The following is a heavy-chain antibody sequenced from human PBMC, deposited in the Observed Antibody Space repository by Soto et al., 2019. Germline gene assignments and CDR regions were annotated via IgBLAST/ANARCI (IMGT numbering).Heavy chain of an antibody. Sequence: QVQLQESGPGLVRPSQTLSLTCSVSGASIYNGGYFWSWIRQSPGKGLEWIGHIHNSGSPYNNPSPKSPVTIPADTPMNPLSLGLAPEPASDTPMYCWAMGPTTETVDSWGQGILVYVSS. CDR3: AMGPTTETVDS. CDR2: IHNSGSP. CDR1: GASIYNGGYF. V-gene: IGHV4-30-4*01. D-gene: IGHD3-16*01. J-gene: IGHJ4*02.